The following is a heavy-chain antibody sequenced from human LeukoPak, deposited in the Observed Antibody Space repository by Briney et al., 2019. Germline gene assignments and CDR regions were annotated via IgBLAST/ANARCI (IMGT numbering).Heavy chain of an antibody. CDR3: ARWSIAVAGIDY. Sequence: SVKVSCKASGGTFSSYAISWVRQAPGQGLEWMGGIIPIFGTANYAQKFQGRVTITADESTSTAYTELSSLRSEDTAVYYCARWSIAVAGIDYWGQGTLVTVSS. V-gene: IGHV1-69*13. D-gene: IGHD6-19*01. CDR1: GGTFSSYA. J-gene: IGHJ4*02. CDR2: IIPIFGTA.